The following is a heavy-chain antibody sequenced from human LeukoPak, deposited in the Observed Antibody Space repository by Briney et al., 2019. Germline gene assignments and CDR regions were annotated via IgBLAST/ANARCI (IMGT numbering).Heavy chain of an antibody. V-gene: IGHV4-59*01. J-gene: IGHJ4*02. Sequence: PSETLSLTCTVSGGSISSYYWSWLRQPPGKGLEWIGYIYYSGSTNYNPSLKSRVTISVDTSKNQFSLKLSSVTAADTAVYYCAREVKHYYDSSGYYDYWGQGTLVTVSS. CDR2: IYYSGST. D-gene: IGHD3-22*01. CDR1: GGSISSYY. CDR3: AREVKHYYDSSGYYDY.